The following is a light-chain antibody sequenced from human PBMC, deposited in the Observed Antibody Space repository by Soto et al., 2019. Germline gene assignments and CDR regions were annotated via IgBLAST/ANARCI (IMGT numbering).Light chain of an antibody. Sequence: QAVVTQPPSVSGAPGQRVTISCTGSSSNIGAGYDVHWYQQLPGTAPKLLIYGNNNRPSGVPDRFSGSKSGTSASLAITGLHADDEADYYCLSYDNSLSGIYVFGTATKLTVL. CDR1: SSNIGAGYD. J-gene: IGLJ1*01. CDR2: GNN. CDR3: LSYDNSLSGIYV. V-gene: IGLV1-40*01.